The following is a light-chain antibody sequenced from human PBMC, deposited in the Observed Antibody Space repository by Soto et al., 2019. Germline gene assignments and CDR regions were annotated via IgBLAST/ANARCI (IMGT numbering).Light chain of an antibody. CDR3: QQYNNWPSWT. V-gene: IGKV3-15*01. CDR1: QSVSSN. Sequence: EIVMTQSPATLSVSQGERATLYCRASQSVSSNLAWYQQKPGQAPRLLIYGASTRATGIPARFSGSGSGTEFTLTISSLQSEDFAVCYCQQYNNWPSWTFGQGTKVAIK. CDR2: GAS. J-gene: IGKJ1*01.